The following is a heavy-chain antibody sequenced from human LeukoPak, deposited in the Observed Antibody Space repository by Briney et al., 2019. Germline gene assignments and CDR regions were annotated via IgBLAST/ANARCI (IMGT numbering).Heavy chain of an antibody. CDR1: GYSFTSYW. D-gene: IGHD3-10*01. V-gene: IGHV5-51*01. CDR2: IYPGDSDT. CDR3: ARFAQSSGTYYAAFDY. Sequence: GESLKISCKGSGYSFTSYWIGWVRRMPGKGLEWMGIIYPGDSDTRYSPSFQGQVTISADKSISTAHLQWSSLKASDTAMYYCARFAQSSGTYYAAFDYWGQGTLVTVSS. J-gene: IGHJ4*02.